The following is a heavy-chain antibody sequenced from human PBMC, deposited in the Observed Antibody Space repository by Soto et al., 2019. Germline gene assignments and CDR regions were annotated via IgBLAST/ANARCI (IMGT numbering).Heavy chain of an antibody. CDR1: GYRLTGYY. CDR2: INPSSGGT. D-gene: IGHD6-13*01. Sequence: QAQLVQSGAEVKKPGASVKVSCKASGYRLTGYYLHWVRQAPGQGLQWMGWINPSSGGTKAAQEFQGRITMTRDTAISAAYMELSRLTSDYTAVYYCAKGGSSWTEWFDPWGQGTLVTVSS. CDR3: AKGGSSWTEWFDP. J-gene: IGHJ5*02. V-gene: IGHV1-2*02.